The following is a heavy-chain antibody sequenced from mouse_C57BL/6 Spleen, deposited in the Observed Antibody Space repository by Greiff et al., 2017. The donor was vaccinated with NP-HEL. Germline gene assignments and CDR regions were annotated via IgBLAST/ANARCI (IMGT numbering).Heavy chain of an antibody. J-gene: IGHJ4*01. CDR1: GFTFSDYY. CDR2: INYDGSST. D-gene: IGHD2-3*01. Sequence: EVHLVESEGGLVQPGSSMKLSCTASGFTFSDYYMAWVRQVPEKGLEWVANINYDGSSTYYLDSLKSRFIISRDNAKNILYLQMSSLKSEDTASYYCARSPSDGYYAMDYWGQGTSVTVSS. V-gene: IGHV5-16*01. CDR3: ARSPSDGYYAMDY.